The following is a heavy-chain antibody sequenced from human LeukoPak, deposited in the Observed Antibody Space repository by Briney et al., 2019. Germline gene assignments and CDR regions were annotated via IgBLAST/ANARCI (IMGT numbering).Heavy chain of an antibody. D-gene: IGHD3-16*01. J-gene: IGHJ3*02. CDR2: FDPEDGET. CDR3: ATPKESTGGNAFDI. CDR1: GYTLTELS. Sequence: ASVKVSCEVSGYTLTELSMHWVRQAPGKGLEWMGGFDPEDGETIYAQKFQGRVTMTEDTSTDTAYMELSSLRSEDTAVYYCATPKESTGGNAFDIWGQGTMVTVSS. V-gene: IGHV1-24*01.